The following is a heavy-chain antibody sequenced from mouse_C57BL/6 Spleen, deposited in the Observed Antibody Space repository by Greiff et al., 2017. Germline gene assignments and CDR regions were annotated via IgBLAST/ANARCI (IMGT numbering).Heavy chain of an antibody. Sequence: EVKLMESGPELVKPGASVKISCKASGYSFTGYYMNWVKQSPEKSLEWIGEINPSTGGTTYNQKFKAKATLTVDKASSTAYMQLKSLTSEDSAVXYCARESYLSYAMDYWGQGTSVTVSS. V-gene: IGHV1-42*01. J-gene: IGHJ4*01. CDR2: INPSTGGT. CDR1: GYSFTGYY. D-gene: IGHD2-10*01. CDR3: ARESYLSYAMDY.